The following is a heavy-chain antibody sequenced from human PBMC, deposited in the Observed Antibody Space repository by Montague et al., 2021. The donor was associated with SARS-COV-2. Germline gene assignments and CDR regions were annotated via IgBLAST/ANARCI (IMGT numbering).Heavy chain of an antibody. V-gene: IGHV4-31*03. J-gene: IGHJ2*01. CDR2: IYYTGST. CDR1: SGSISGDNYY. CDR3: ARNRGWGSRGAGYIDL. Sequence: TLSLTCTVSSGSISGDNYYWTWIRQHPGKGLEWIAYIYYTGSTYYNPSLQSRLRTSLDTSKSQFSLTLTSVTAADTAIYYCARNRGWGSRGAGYIDLWGRGTLVTVSS. D-gene: IGHD7-27*01.